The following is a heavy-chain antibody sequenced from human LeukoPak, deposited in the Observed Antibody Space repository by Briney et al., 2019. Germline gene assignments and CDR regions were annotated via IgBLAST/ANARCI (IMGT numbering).Heavy chain of an antibody. V-gene: IGHV3-30*18. J-gene: IGHJ4*02. CDR3: AKGGSGSV. D-gene: IGHD3-10*01. CDR1: GFTFSSYA. Sequence: GGSLRLSCAASGFTFSSYAMSWVRQAPGKGLEWVAVISYDGSNKYYADSVKGRFTISRDNSKNTLYLQMNSLRAEDTAVYYCAKGGSGSVWGQGTLVTVSS. CDR2: ISYDGSNK.